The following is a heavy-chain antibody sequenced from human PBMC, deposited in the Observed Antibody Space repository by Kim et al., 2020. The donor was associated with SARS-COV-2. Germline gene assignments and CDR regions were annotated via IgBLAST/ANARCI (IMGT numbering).Heavy chain of an antibody. J-gene: IGHJ6*03. D-gene: IGHD3-16*01. CDR3: ARAPSGGNYYYYMDV. V-gene: IGHV1-69*01. Sequence: QKFQGRVTITADESTSTAYMELSSLRSEDTAVYYCARAPSGGNYYYYMDVWGKGTTVTVSS.